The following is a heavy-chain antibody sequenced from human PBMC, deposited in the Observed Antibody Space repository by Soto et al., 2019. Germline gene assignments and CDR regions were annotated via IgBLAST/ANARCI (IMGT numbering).Heavy chain of an antibody. CDR1: GFSFSNAW. CDR3: TSGSVEGV. J-gene: IGHJ6*02. Sequence: EVQLVESGGGLVKPGGSLRLSCAASGFSFSNAWMNWVHQAPGKGLEWVGRIKRKIDGEATDCAAPVKDRFTDVRDGSKRPLYMEMINLRGDDKLAYYWTSGSVEGVWGQGSTVTVS. CDR2: IKRKIDGEAT. V-gene: IGHV3-15*07. D-gene: IGHD2-15*01.